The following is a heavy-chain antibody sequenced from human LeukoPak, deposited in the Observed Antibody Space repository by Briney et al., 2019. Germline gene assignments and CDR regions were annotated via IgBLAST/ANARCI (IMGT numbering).Heavy chain of an antibody. CDR2: IYYSGST. J-gene: IGHJ4*02. CDR3: ARRVTGRGTYYFDY. D-gene: IGHD3-16*01. V-gene: IGHV4-59*08. CDR1: GGSISTYY. Sequence: SETLSLTCTVSGGSISTYYWTWIRQPPGKGLEWIGYIYYSGSTNYNPALKSRVAISLDKSKNQFSLKLNSVTAADTAVYYCARRVTGRGTYYFDYWGQGTLVTVSS.